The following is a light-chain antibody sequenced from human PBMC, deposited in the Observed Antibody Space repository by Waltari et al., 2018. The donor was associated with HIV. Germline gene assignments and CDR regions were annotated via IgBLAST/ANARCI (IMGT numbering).Light chain of an antibody. CDR2: GAS. CDR1: QSVASKY. CDR3: QQYGRSPYT. Sequence: EIVLTQSPGTLSVSPGGSATLSCRASQSVASKYLAWYQQKLGQAPRLLVYGASSRATDIPARFSGSGSGTDFTLTISRLEPEDSAVYYCQQYGRSPYTFGQGTKLEIK. V-gene: IGKV3-20*01. J-gene: IGKJ2*01.